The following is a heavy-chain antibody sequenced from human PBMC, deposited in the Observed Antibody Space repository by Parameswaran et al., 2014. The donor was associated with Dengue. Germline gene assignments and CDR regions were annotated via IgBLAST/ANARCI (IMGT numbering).Heavy chain of an antibody. V-gene: IGHV4-39*07. CDR3: ARLQHYFDY. J-gene: IGHJ4*02. D-gene: IGHD5-18*01. Sequence: WIRQPPRKGLEWIGSIYYSGSTYYNPSLKSRVTISVDTSKNQFSLKLSSVTAADTAVYYCARLQHYFDYWGQGTLVTVSS. CDR2: IYYSGST.